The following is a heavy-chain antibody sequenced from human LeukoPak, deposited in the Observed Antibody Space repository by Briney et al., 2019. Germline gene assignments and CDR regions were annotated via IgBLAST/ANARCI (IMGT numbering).Heavy chain of an antibody. V-gene: IGHV3-74*01. CDR1: GYRFGSHW. J-gene: IGHJ5*02. D-gene: IGHD3-10*02. CDR3: ALHHGNYYVGRWFDP. CDR2: INNEGSST. Sequence: GGSLRLSCAASGYRFGSHWMHWVRQGPGKGLVWVSRINNEGSSTSYADSVKGRFTISRDNAKNTLYLQMNSLRAEDTAMYYCALHHGNYYVGRWFDPWGQGTLATVSS.